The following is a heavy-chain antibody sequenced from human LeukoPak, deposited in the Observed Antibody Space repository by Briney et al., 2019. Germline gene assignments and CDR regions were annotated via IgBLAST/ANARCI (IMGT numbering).Heavy chain of an antibody. CDR2: IKQAGSEK. CDR3: ARHSHY. Sequence: PGGGLRLSCAASGFTFSSYWMSWVREALGRGLGWVAKIKQAGSEKYSVASGKGGFTISGEIAKKRRNLQMNSLRAEDRVWYYGARHSHYWGQGTLVTVSS. J-gene: IGHJ4*02. D-gene: IGHD2-15*01. V-gene: IGHV3-7*01. CDR1: GFTFSSYW.